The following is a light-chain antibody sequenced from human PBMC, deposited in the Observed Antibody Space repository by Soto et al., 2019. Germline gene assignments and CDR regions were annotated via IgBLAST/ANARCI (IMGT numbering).Light chain of an antibody. CDR3: QQYYSTPIT. CDR1: QSVLYSSNNKNY. V-gene: IGKV4-1*01. Sequence: DIVLTQSPDPLAVSLGERATINCKSSQSVLYSSNNKNYLAWYQQKPGQPPKLLIYWASTRESGVPDRFSGSGSGTDFTLTISSLQAEDVAVYYCQQYYSTPITFGQGTRLEIK. J-gene: IGKJ5*01. CDR2: WAS.